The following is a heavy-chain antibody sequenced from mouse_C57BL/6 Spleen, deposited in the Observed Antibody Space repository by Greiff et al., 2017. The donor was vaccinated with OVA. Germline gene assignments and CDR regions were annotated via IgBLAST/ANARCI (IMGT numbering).Heavy chain of an antibody. Sequence: VQLQQSGAELVMPGASVKLSCKASGYTFTSYWMHWVKQRPGQGLEWIGEIDPSDSYTNYNQKFKGKSTLTLDKSSSTAYMQLSSLTSEDSAVYYCARSGLGNSDAMDYWGQGTSVTVSS. J-gene: IGHJ4*01. V-gene: IGHV1-69*01. CDR1: GYTFTSYW. CDR2: IDPSDSYT. CDR3: ARSGLGNSDAMDY. D-gene: IGHD2-1*01.